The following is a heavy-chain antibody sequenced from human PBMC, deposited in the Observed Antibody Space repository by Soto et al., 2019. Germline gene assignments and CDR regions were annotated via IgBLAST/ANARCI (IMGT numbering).Heavy chain of an antibody. CDR1: GFTFSSYA. Sequence: PGGSLRLSCAASGFTFSSYAMSWVRQAPGKGLEWVSVISGSGGSTYYADSVKGRFTISRDNSKNTLYLQMNSLRAEDTAIYYCAKDRYCSGGSCQSFDYWGLGTLVTVSS. D-gene: IGHD2-15*01. J-gene: IGHJ4*02. CDR3: AKDRYCSGGSCQSFDY. V-gene: IGHV3-23*01. CDR2: ISGSGGST.